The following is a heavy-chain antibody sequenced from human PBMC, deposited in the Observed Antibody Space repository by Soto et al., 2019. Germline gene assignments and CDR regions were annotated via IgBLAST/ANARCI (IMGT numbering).Heavy chain of an antibody. CDR1: GYTFTSYA. D-gene: IGHD2-8*01. CDR3: ERDSKVYAIAAFDI. Sequence: GASVKVSCKASGYTFTSYAMHWVRQAPGQRLEWMGWINAGNGNTKYSQKFQGRVTITRDTSASTAYMELSSLRSEDTAVYYCERDSKVYAIAAFDIWGQGTMVTVSS. CDR2: INAGNGNT. V-gene: IGHV1-3*01. J-gene: IGHJ3*02.